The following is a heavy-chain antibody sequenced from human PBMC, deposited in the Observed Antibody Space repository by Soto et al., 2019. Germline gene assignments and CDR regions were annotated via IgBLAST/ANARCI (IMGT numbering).Heavy chain of an antibody. Sequence: PGESLKISCKGSGYSFTSYWISWVRQMPGKGLEWMGRIDPSDSYTNYSPSFQGHVTISADKSISTAYLQWSSLKASDTAMYYCARLGAVVTAHYYYYYGMDVWGQGTTVTVSS. D-gene: IGHD2-2*01. CDR1: GYSFTSYW. CDR3: ARLGAVVTAHYYYYYGMDV. CDR2: IDPSDSYT. J-gene: IGHJ6*02. V-gene: IGHV5-10-1*01.